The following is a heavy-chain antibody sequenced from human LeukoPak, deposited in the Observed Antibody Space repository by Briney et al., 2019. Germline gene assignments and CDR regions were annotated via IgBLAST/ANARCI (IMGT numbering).Heavy chain of an antibody. V-gene: IGHV3-66*01. D-gene: IGHD2-15*01. CDR1: GFTVSSNY. CDR2: IYSGGNT. CDR3: ARESGKYCSGGSCFFDY. J-gene: IGHJ4*02. Sequence: GGSLRLSCAASGFTVSSNYMSWVRRAPGKGLEWVSVIYSGGNTYCGDSVKGRFTISRDISKNTLYLQMNSLRAEDTAVYYCARESGKYCSGGSCFFDYWGQGTLVTVSS.